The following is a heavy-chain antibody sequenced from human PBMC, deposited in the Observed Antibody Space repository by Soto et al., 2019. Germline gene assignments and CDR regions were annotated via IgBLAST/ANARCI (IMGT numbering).Heavy chain of an antibody. D-gene: IGHD2-2*01. CDR3: TRIGSTDSNDAFLV. J-gene: IGHJ3*01. Sequence: GGSLRLSCAASGFTFSSYWMHWVRQAPGKGLVWVSRINTDGSSTSYADFVKGRFTIYRDNAENTLYLQMNSLRAEDTAVYYCTRIGSTDSNDAFLVWGQGTMVTVSS. CDR1: GFTFSSYW. CDR2: INTDGSST. V-gene: IGHV3-74*01.